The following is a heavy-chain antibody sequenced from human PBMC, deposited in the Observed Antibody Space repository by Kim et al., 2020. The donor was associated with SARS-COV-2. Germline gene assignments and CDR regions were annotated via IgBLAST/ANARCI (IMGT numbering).Heavy chain of an antibody. Sequence: GGSLRLSCETSGFTFSAYDMNWVRQAPGKGLEWLSFLTKTSTTIYYADSVKGRFTISRDNAKNSLYLQMNSLRDEDTAVYYCVRDRMGGAFDIWGQGTMVTVSS. V-gene: IGHV3-48*02. CDR1: GFTFSAYD. D-gene: IGHD3-16*01. J-gene: IGHJ3*02. CDR3: VRDRMGGAFDI. CDR2: LTKTSTTI.